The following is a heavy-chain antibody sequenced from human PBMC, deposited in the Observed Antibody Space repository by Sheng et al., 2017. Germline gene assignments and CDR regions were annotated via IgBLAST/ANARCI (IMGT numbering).Heavy chain of an antibody. CDR2: ISSSGNTI. Sequence: QVQLVESGGGLVKPGGSLRLSCAASGFTFSDYYMSWIRQAPGKGLEWVSYISSSGNTIYYADSVKGRFTISRDNAKNSLYLQMNSLRAEDTAVYYCARVEYQVSNYYYYYYMDVWGKGTTVTVSS. CDR1: GFTFSDYY. CDR3: ARVEYQVSNYYYYYYMDV. V-gene: IGHV3-11*04. D-gene: IGHD4-4*01. J-gene: IGHJ6*03.